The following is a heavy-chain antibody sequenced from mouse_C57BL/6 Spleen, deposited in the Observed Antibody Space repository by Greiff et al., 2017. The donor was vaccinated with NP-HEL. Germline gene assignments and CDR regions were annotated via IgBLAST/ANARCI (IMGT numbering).Heavy chain of an antibody. J-gene: IGHJ2*01. Sequence: EVKLMESGGDLVKPGGSLKLSCAASGFTFSSYGMSWVRQTPDKRLEWVATISSGGSYTYYPDSVKGRFTISRDNAKNTLYLQMSSLKSEDTAMYYCARHYYGSSYEDYFDYWGQGTTLTVSS. D-gene: IGHD1-1*01. CDR2: ISSGGSYT. CDR3: ARHYYGSSYEDYFDY. CDR1: GFTFSSYG. V-gene: IGHV5-6*01.